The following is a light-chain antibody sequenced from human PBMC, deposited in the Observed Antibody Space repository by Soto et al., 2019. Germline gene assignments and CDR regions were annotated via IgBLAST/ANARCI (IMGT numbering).Light chain of an antibody. Sequence: DVVMTQSPLSLPVTLGQPASISCRSSQSLVYSDGVTYLNWFHQRPGQSPRRLFYKVSDRDSGVPDRFCGSGSGTDFTLKISRVEAEDVGIYYCMQGTHWPYTFGQGTNLEIK. CDR2: KVS. CDR1: QSLVYSDGVTY. CDR3: MQGTHWPYT. J-gene: IGKJ2*01. V-gene: IGKV2-30*01.